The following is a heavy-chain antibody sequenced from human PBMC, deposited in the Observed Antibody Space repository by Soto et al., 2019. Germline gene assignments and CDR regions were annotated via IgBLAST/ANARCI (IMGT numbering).Heavy chain of an antibody. CDR3: ARGCTNGVCPYGMDV. D-gene: IGHD2-8*01. V-gene: IGHV5-51*01. CDR2: IYPGDSDT. CDR1: GYSFTSYW. J-gene: IGHJ6*02. Sequence: GESLKISCNGSGYSFTSYWIGWVRQMPGKGLEWMGIIYPGDSDTRYSPSFQGQVTISADKSISTAYLQWSSLKASDTAMYYCARGCTNGVCPYGMDVWGQGTTVTVSS.